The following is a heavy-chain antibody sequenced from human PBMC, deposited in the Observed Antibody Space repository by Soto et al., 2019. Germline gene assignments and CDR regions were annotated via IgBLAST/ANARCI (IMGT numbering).Heavy chain of an antibody. CDR1: GFTFSSYW. V-gene: IGHV3-74*01. D-gene: IGHD3-10*01. CDR2: INSDASST. CDR3: ARSYYYGLGSYYFQGAFDY. Sequence: GGSLRLSCAASGFTFSSYWMHWVRQAPGKGLAWVSRINSDASSTSYADSVKGRFTISRDNAKNTLFLQMNSLRAEDTAVYYCARSYYYGLGSYYFQGAFDYWAQGTLVTVSS. J-gene: IGHJ4*02.